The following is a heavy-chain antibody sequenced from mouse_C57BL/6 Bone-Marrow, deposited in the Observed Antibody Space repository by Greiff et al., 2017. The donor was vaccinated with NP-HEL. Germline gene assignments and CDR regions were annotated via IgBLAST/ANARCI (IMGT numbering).Heavy chain of an antibody. CDR3: ARPDGSLYCDV. CDR1: GFTFSDYG. V-gene: IGHV5-17*01. CDR2: ISSGSSTI. Sequence: EVKLQESGGGLVKPGGSLKLSCAASGFTFSDYGMHWVRQAPEKGLEWVAYISSGSSTIYYADTVKGRFTISRDNAKNTLFLQMTSLRCEHTAMYYCARPDGSLYCDVWGTGTTVTVSS. D-gene: IGHD1-1*01. J-gene: IGHJ1*03.